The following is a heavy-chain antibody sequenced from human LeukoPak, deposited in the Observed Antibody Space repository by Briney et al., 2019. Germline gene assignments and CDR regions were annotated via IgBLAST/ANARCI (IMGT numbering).Heavy chain of an antibody. D-gene: IGHD3-10*01. CDR3: ARDRGSQDY. J-gene: IGHJ4*02. CDR2: IKQDGSEK. CDR1: GFTFSTFW. V-gene: IGHV3-7*05. Sequence: GGSLRVSCAASGFTFSTFWMSWVRQAPGKGLEWVANIKQDGSEKYYVDSVKGRFTISRDNAKNSLYLQMNSLRAEDTAVYYCARDRGSQDYGGQGTLVTVSS.